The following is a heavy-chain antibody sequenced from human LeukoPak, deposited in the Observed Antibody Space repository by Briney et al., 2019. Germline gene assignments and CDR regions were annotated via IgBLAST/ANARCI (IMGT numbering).Heavy chain of an antibody. CDR2: IIPILGIA. V-gene: IGHV1-69*04. Sequence: ASVKVSCKASGGTFSSYAISWVRQAPGQGLGWMGRIIPILGIANYAQKFQGRVTITADKSTSTAYMELSSLRSEDTAVYYCAREYCSGGSCYHLDYWGQGTLVTVSS. CDR1: GGTFSSYA. CDR3: AREYCSGGSCYHLDY. J-gene: IGHJ4*02. D-gene: IGHD2-15*01.